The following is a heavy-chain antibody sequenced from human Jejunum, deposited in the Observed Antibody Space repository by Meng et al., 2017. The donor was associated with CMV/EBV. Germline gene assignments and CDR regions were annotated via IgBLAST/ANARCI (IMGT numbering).Heavy chain of an antibody. J-gene: IGHJ1*01. CDR2: VSAYDGDT. V-gene: IGHV1-18*04. Sequence: QVQLVQSGAEVKKPGASVKFSCKASGYTFTEYGISWVRQAPGQGLEWIGWVSAYDGDTNYAQKVRGRVTMTRDTSTTTAYMELRSLRSDDSAIYYCARVTNPEYFQYWGQGTLVTVSS. CDR1: GYTFTEYG. CDR3: ARVTNPEYFQY.